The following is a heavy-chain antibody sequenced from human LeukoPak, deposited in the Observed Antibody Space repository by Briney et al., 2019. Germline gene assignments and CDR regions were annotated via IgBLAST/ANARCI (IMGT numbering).Heavy chain of an antibody. CDR1: GGSFSGYY. CDR2: INHSGST. Sequence: SETLSLTCAVYGGSFSGYYWSWIRQPPGKGLEWIGEINHSGSTNYNPSLKSRVTILVDTSKNQFSLKLSSVTAADTAVYYCARGASVVNWFDPWGQGTLVTVSS. J-gene: IGHJ5*02. V-gene: IGHV4-34*01. CDR3: ARGASVVNWFDP. D-gene: IGHD2-15*01.